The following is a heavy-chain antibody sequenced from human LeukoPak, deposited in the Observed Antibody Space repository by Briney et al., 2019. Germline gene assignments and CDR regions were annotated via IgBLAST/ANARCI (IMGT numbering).Heavy chain of an antibody. Sequence: TGGSLRLSCAASGFTFDDYAMHWVRQAPGKGLEWVSLISWDGGSTYYADSVKGRFTISRDNSKNSLYLQMSSLRADDTALYYCAKANEILTGYYGMDVWGKGTTVTVSS. CDR3: AKANEILTGYYGMDV. V-gene: IGHV3-43D*04. J-gene: IGHJ6*04. CDR2: ISWDGGST. CDR1: GFTFDDYA. D-gene: IGHD3-9*01.